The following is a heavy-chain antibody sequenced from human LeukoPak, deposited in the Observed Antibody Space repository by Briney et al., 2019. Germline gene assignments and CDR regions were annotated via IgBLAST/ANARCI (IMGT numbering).Heavy chain of an antibody. Sequence: PGGSLRLSCAASGFTVSSNYMSWVRHALGKGLEWVSVIQSGGSTYYADSVKGRFTISRDNSKNTLYLQMNSLRAEDTAVYYCARDVGMDVWGQGTTVTVSS. CDR2: IQSGGST. J-gene: IGHJ6*02. CDR3: ARDVGMDV. V-gene: IGHV3-66*01. CDR1: GFTVSSNY.